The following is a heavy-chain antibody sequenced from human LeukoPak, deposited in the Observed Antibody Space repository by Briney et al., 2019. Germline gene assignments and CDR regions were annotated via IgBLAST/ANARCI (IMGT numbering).Heavy chain of an antibody. V-gene: IGHV1-69*05. Sequence: SVKVSCKASGGTFSSDAISWVRQAPGQGLEWMGGIIAIFGKANYAQKFQGRVTITTDESTSTAYMELSSLSSEDTAVYYCARDRYYDSSGIRGDWFDPWGQGTLVTVSS. CDR3: ARDRYYDSSGIRGDWFDP. J-gene: IGHJ5*02. CDR1: GGTFSSDA. D-gene: IGHD3-22*01. CDR2: IIAIFGKA.